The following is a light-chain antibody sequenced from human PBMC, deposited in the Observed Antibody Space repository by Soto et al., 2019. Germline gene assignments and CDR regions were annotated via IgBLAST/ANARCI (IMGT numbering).Light chain of an antibody. CDR2: QAS. J-gene: IGKJ1*01. V-gene: IGKV1-5*03. CDR1: QSISRQ. Sequence: DIQMTQSPSTLSASVGDRVSITCRASQSISRQLAWYQQKPGKAPNLLIYQASTLVTGVPSRFTGRGSGTEFPLTIRSPQPHDFATHSCLQYKSYWTFGQGTKVEVK. CDR3: LQYKSYWT.